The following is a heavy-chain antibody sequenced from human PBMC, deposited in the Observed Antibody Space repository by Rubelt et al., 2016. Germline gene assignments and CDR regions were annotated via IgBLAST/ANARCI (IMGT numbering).Heavy chain of an antibody. CDR2: ISYDGSNK. V-gene: IGHV3-30*04. CDR1: GFTFSSYA. CDR3: ATSRCSSISCYIAY. D-gene: IGHD2-2*02. J-gene: IGHJ4*02. Sequence: QVQLVESGGGVVQPGRSLRLSCAASGFTFSSYAMHWVRQAPGKGLEWVAVISYDGSNKYYADSVKGRFTISRDNSKNTLYLQMNSLRAEDTAVYYCATSRCSSISCYIAYWGQGTLVTVSS.